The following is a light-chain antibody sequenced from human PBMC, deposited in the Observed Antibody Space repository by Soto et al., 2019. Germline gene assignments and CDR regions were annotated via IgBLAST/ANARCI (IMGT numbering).Light chain of an antibody. J-gene: IGLJ1*01. V-gene: IGLV2-18*01. CDR2: EVS. CDR1: SSDVGSYNR. CDR3: SLYTSSSTYV. Sequence: QSALTQPPSVSGSPGQSVTISCTGTSSDVGSYNRVSWYQQPPGTAPKLMIYEVSNRPSGVPDRFSGSKSGNTASLTISGLQAEDEADYYCSLYTSSSTYVLGRGTKVTVL.